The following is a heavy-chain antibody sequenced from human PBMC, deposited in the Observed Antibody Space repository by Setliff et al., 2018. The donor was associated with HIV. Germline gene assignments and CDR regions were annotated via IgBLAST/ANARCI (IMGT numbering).Heavy chain of an antibody. V-gene: IGHV4-4*09. Sequence: SETLSLTCTVSGGSISSYYWSWIRQPPGEGLEWIGYIYTSGSTNYNPSLKSRVTISVDTSKNQFSLKLSSVTAADTAVYYCARGLSFYDPGGFDYWGQGTLVTSPQ. CDR2: IYTSGST. CDR3: ARGLSFYDPGGFDY. CDR1: GGSISSYY. J-gene: IGHJ4*02. D-gene: IGHD3-22*01.